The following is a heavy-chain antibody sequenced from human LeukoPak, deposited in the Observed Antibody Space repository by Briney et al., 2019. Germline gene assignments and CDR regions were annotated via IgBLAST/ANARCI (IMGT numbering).Heavy chain of an antibody. V-gene: IGHV4-31*03. D-gene: IGHD5-24*01. Sequence: PSQTLPLTCTVSGGSISSGDYYWTWIRQHPGKGLEWIGYIYHSGSTYYNPSLKSRISISIDTSKNQFSLKLISVTAADTAVYYCARKRWLQPFDYWGQGTPVTVSS. CDR1: GGSISSGDYY. CDR2: IYHSGST. CDR3: ARKRWLQPFDY. J-gene: IGHJ4*02.